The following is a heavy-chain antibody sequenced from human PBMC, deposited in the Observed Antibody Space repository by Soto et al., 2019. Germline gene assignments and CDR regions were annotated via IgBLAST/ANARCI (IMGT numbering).Heavy chain of an antibody. CDR3: ARSFCRDAVRCNWFDP. D-gene: IGHD2-8*01. Sequence: QVQLQESGPGLVKPSETLSLTCTVSGAFSSTYYWSWIRQPPGKGLEWIGYMNNIGRTNYNPSLKSRVNISLDTSKNQFSLKLSSVISAYTAVYYCARSFCRDAVRCNWFDPWGLGTLVT. CDR1: GAFSSTYY. V-gene: IGHV4-59*01. CDR2: MNNIGRT. J-gene: IGHJ5*01.